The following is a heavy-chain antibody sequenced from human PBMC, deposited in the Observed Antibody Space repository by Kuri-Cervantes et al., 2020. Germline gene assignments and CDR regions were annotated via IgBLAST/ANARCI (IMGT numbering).Heavy chain of an antibody. CDR3: AKVLAVAGGGELDY. D-gene: IGHD6-19*01. CDR1: GFSFSSYA. CDR2: ISYDGSNK. V-gene: IGHV3-30*18. Sequence: GESLKISCVGSGFSFSSYAMNWVRQAPGKGLEWVAVISYDGSNKYYADSVKGRFTISRDNSKNTLYLQMNSLRAEDTAVYYCAKVLAVAGGGELDYWGQGTLVTVSS. J-gene: IGHJ4*02.